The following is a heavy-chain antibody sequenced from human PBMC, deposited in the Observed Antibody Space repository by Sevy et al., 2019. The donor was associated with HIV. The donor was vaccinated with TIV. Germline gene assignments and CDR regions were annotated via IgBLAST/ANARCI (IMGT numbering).Heavy chain of an antibody. CDR2: INQNGSVS. Sequence: GGSRRLSCAVSGFSLNDYWMSWVRQAPGKGLEWVANINQNGSVSNYVDSVKGRFTISRDDARNLLYLQMNNLRVEDTALYYCVRAIATEASFWGQGTLVTVSS. CDR1: GFSLNDYW. J-gene: IGHJ1*01. CDR3: VRAIATEASF. D-gene: IGHD2-21*01. V-gene: IGHV3-7*01.